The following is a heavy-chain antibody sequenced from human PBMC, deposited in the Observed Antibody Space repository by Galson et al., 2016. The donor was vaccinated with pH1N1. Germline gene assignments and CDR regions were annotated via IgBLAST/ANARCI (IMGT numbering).Heavy chain of an antibody. CDR3: ASRRGSYMTYFQR. V-gene: IGHV3-30*03. CDR2: ISFDGRHK. D-gene: IGHD1-26*01. CDR1: GFTFADYG. J-gene: IGHJ1*01. Sequence: SLRLSCAASGFTFADYGMHWVRQTPGRGLEWVAVISFDGRHKNYAESVEGRFTISRDNSNNTVSLEMNILRPEDSAVYYVASRRGSYMTYFQRWGPGTLVTVSS.